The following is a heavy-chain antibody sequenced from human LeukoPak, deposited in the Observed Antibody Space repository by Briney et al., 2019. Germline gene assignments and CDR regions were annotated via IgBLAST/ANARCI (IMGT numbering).Heavy chain of an antibody. CDR1: GGTFSSYA. V-gene: IGHV1-69*04. J-gene: IGHJ4*02. CDR2: IIPILGIA. CDR3: ARGEDYYDSSGYCFDY. Sequence: ASVKVSCKASGGTFSSYAISWVRQAPGQGLEWMGRIIPILGIANYAQKFQGRVTITADKSTSTAYMELSSLRSEDTAVYYCARGEDYYDSSGYCFDYWGQGTLVTVSS. D-gene: IGHD3-22*01.